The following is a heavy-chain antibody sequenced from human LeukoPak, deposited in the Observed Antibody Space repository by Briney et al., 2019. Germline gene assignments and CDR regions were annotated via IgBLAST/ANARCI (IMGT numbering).Heavy chain of an antibody. J-gene: IGHJ4*02. Sequence: PGGSLRLSCAASGFTFNDYAMYWVRQTPGKGLEWVTLISYDGYDKSYADSVRGRFTISRDNSKNTLYLQMNSLRAEDTAVYYSAKSRDFWSAADYWGQGTLVTVSS. CDR1: GFTFNDYA. CDR3: AKSRDFWSAADY. D-gene: IGHD3-3*01. V-gene: IGHV3-30-3*02. CDR2: ISYDGYDK.